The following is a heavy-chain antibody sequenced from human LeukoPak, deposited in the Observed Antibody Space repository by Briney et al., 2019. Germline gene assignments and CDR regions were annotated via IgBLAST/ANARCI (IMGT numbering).Heavy chain of an antibody. J-gene: IGHJ5*02. CDR3: AKDDYGDYAGGYNWFDP. CDR1: GFTFSSYG. D-gene: IGHD4-17*01. Sequence: PGGSLRLSCAASGFTFSSYGMHWVRQAPGKGLEWVAVISYDGSNKYYADSVKGRFTISRDNSKNTLYLQMNSLRAEDTAVYYCAKDDYGDYAGGYNWFDPWGQGPLVTVSS. V-gene: IGHV3-30*18. CDR2: ISYDGSNK.